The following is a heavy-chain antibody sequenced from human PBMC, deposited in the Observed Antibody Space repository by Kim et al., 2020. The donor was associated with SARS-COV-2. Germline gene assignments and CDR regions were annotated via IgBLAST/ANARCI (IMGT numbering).Heavy chain of an antibody. CDR1: GFTFSSYG. CDR2: ISYDGSNK. V-gene: IGHV3-30*18. D-gene: IGHD2-2*02. CDR3: AKGVVPAAIVEFDS. Sequence: GGSLRLSCAASGFTFSSYGMHWVRQAPGKGLEWVAVISYDGSNKYYADSVKGRFTISRDNSKNTLYLQMNSLRAEDTAVYYCAKGVVPAAIVEFDSWGQG. J-gene: IGHJ4*02.